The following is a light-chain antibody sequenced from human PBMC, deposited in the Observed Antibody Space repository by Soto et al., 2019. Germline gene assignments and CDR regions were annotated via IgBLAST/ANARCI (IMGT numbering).Light chain of an antibody. CDR3: QQYGSSLPIT. CDR2: GAS. J-gene: IGKJ5*01. Sequence: EIVLTQSPGTLSLSPGERATLSCRASQSVSSSYLAWYHQKPCQAPRLLIYGASSRATDIPDRFSGSGSGTAFTLTISRLEPEDFAVYYCQQYGSSLPITFGQGTRLEIK. V-gene: IGKV3-20*01. CDR1: QSVSSSY.